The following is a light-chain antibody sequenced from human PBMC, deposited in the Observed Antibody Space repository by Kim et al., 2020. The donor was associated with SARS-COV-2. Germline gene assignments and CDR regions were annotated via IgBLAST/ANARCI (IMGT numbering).Light chain of an antibody. CDR1: QSVSNN. V-gene: IGKV3-15*01. CDR2: GAS. Sequence: SVSPRERATLSCRASQSVSNNLAWYQQRPRQAPRLLIYGASTRATGIPARFSGSGSGTEFTLTISSLQSEDFAVYYCQHYNNWPSFGQGTRLEIK. J-gene: IGKJ5*01. CDR3: QHYNNWPS.